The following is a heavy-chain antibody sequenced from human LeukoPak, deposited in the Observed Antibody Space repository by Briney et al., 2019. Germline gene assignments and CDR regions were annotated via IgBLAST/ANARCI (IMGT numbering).Heavy chain of an antibody. CDR1: GFTFSSYS. D-gene: IGHD2-15*01. V-gene: IGHV3-21*01. CDR2: ISFSSSYI. CDR3: ERAGYCSCGSFLNWFDP. Sequence: GGSLRLSCAASGFTFSSYSMNWVRQAPGKGPEWVSSISFSSSYIYYADSVKGRFTISRANAKNSLYLQMNSLRAEDTAVYYCERAGYCSCGSFLNWFDPWGQGTLVTVSS. J-gene: IGHJ5*02.